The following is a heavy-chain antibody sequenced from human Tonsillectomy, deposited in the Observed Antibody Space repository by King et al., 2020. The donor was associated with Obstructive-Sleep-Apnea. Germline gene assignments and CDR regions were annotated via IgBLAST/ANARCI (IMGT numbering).Heavy chain of an antibody. J-gene: IGHJ4*02. Sequence: QLQESGPGLVKPSETLSLTCTGSSGSISSYYWSWIRQPPGKELDWIGYMHYSGSITYNPSLKSLVTISVDTSKNQFSLKLTSVTAADTAVYYCAGYIAAAGYFDYWGQGTLVTVSS. CDR3: AGYIAAAGYFDY. CDR1: SGSISSYY. V-gene: IGHV4-59*01. CDR2: MHYSGSI. D-gene: IGHD6-13*01.